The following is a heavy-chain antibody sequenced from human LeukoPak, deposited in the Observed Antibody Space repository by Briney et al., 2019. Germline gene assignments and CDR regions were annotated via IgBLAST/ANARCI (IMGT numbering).Heavy chain of an antibody. CDR2: TSSSGGNT. CDR3: AKSHCGRFSCSRVEY. Sequence: PGGSLRLSCAASGFTFSRSDMSWIRQTPGKGLEWVSATSSSGGNTFTADSVKGRFTISRDNSKNTVFLQMNSLRVEDTAVYYCAKSHCGRFSCSRVEYWGQGTL. CDR1: GFTFSRSD. V-gene: IGHV3-23*01. J-gene: IGHJ4*02. D-gene: IGHD2-2*01.